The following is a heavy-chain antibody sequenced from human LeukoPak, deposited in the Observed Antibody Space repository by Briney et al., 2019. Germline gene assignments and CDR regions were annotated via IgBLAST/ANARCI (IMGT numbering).Heavy chain of an antibody. J-gene: IGHJ6*02. CDR3: AREVVVVPDYYYYGLDV. D-gene: IGHD2-2*01. Sequence: GGSLRLSCVASGFTFSDYYMTWIRQAPGKGLEYVSHTSRSGSSLYYGDSVTGRFTISRDNAKNSLYLQMNSLRVEDTAVYYCAREVVVVPDYYYYGLDVWGQGTTVTVSS. CDR2: TSRSGSSL. CDR1: GFTFSDYY. V-gene: IGHV3-11*01.